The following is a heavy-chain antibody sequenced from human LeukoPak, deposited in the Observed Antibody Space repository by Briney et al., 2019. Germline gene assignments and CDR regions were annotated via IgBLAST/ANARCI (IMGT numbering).Heavy chain of an antibody. V-gene: IGHV4-61*02. CDR1: GGSISSGSYD. CDR3: ARVGVGATHTMDV. CDR2: IYTSGST. D-gene: IGHD1-26*01. J-gene: IGHJ6*03. Sequence: PSETLSLTCTVSGGSISSGSYDWSWIRRPAGKGLEWIGRIYTSGSTNYNPSLKSRVTISVDTSKNPFSLKLSSVTAADTAVYYCARVGVGATHTMDVWGKGTTVTISS.